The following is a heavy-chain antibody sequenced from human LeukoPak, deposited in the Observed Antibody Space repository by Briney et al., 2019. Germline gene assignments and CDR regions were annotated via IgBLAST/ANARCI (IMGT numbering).Heavy chain of an antibody. J-gene: IGHJ4*02. CDR1: GYSISSGYY. D-gene: IGHD6-13*01. Sequence: SETLSLTCTVPGYSISSGYYWGWIRQPPGKGLEWIGSIYHSGSTYYNPSLKSRVTISVDTSKNQFSLKLSSVTAADTAVYYCASLIAAAGIGGFAVDYWGQGTLVTVSS. CDR2: IYHSGST. CDR3: ASLIAAAGIGGFAVDY. V-gene: IGHV4-38-2*02.